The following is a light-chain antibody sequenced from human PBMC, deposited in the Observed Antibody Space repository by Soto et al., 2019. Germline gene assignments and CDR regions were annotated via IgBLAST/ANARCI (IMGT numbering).Light chain of an antibody. Sequence: QSVLTQPASVSWSPGQSITISCTGTRSDVGGYNYVSWYQHHPGKAPKLIIYDVSNRPSGVSIRFSGSKSDNTASLTISGLQPEDEADYHCSSYTTSNTRQIVFGTGTKVTVL. J-gene: IGLJ1*01. V-gene: IGLV2-14*03. CDR3: SSYTTSNTRQIV. CDR2: DVS. CDR1: RSDVGGYNY.